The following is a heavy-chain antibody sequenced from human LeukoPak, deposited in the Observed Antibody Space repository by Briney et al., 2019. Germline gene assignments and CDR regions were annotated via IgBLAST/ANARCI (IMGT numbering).Heavy chain of an antibody. CDR1: RDSVSNYKIL. V-gene: IGHV4-39*01. J-gene: IGHJ4*02. Sequence: SETLSLTCTVSRDSVSNYKILWGWIRQPPGEELEWIGSVYYSGSTYYNPSLNSRVTISVDTSKNQFSLKLSSVTAADTAVYYCARLGWWDSWGQGTLVTVSS. CDR2: VYYSGST. CDR3: ARLGWWDS. D-gene: IGHD2-15*01.